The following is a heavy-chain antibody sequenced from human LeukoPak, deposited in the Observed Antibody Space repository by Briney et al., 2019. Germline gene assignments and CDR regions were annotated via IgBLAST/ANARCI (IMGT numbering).Heavy chain of an antibody. V-gene: IGHV3-74*03. CDR1: GFTFSTSW. Sequence: GGSQRLSCEGSGFTFSTSWMHWVRQAPGKGLVWVSRIDSDGSRITYADSVKGRFTISRDNAKNSLYLQMNSLRAEDTAVYYCARDTGYCSGGSCYFNWFDPWGQGTLVTVSS. J-gene: IGHJ5*02. D-gene: IGHD2-15*01. CDR3: ARDTGYCSGGSCYFNWFDP. CDR2: IDSDGSRI.